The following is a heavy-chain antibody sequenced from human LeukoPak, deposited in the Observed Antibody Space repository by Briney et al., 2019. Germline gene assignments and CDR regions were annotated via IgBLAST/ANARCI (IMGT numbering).Heavy chain of an antibody. CDR3: ARGLKSLRRVTTGYYGMDV. V-gene: IGHV1-8*01. CDR1: GYTFTSYD. J-gene: IGHJ6*02. CDR2: MNPNSGNT. D-gene: IGHD4-17*01. Sequence: ASVKVSCKASGYTFTSYDINWVRQATGQGLEWMGWMNPNSGNTGYAQKFQGRVTMTRNTSISTAYMELSSLRSEDTAVYYCARGLKSLRRVTTGYYGMDVWGQGTTVTVS.